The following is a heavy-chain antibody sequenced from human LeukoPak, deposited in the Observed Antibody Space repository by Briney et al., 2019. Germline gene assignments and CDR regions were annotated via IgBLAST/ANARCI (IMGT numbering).Heavy chain of an antibody. CDR1: GYRFTSNW. V-gene: IGHV5-10-1*01. CDR2: IDPSDSYT. CDR3: AREYCSGGSCYPHP. D-gene: IGHD2-15*01. Sequence: GESLKISCKGSGYRFTSNWISWGRQMPGKGREWMGRIDPSDSYTNYSPSFQGHVAISADKSISTAYLQWSSLKASDTAMYYCAREYCSGGSCYPHPWGQGTLVTVSS. J-gene: IGHJ5*02.